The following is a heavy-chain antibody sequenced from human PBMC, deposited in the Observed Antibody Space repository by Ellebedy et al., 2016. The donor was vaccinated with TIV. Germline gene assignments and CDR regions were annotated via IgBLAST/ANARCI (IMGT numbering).Heavy chain of an antibody. D-gene: IGHD5/OR15-5a*01. Sequence: AASVQVSCKASGYTFTNYYMNWVRQAPGQGLEWMGIINPVGGGTSYAQKFQGRVTMTRDTSTSTAFLELSRLRSDDTAVYYCTRDLTNIVSGDYWGQGTLVTVSS. CDR1: GYTFTNYY. CDR3: TRDLTNIVSGDY. CDR2: INPVGGGT. J-gene: IGHJ4*02. V-gene: IGHV1-46*01.